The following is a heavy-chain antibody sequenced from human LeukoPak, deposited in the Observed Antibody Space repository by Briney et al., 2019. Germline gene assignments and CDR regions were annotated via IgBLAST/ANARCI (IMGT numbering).Heavy chain of an antibody. J-gene: IGHJ4*02. CDR3: ARVGDWNDLVY. CDR2: ILYNGRTT. CDR1: GGSLSPYY. D-gene: IGHD1-1*01. V-gene: IGHV4-59*01. Sequence: SETLSLTCTVSGGSLSPYYWSWIRQAPGKGLQWTGYILYNGRTTNYNPSLKSRATILVDTSNNQFSLKLNSVTAADTAVYYCARVGDWNDLVYWGQGSLVTVSS.